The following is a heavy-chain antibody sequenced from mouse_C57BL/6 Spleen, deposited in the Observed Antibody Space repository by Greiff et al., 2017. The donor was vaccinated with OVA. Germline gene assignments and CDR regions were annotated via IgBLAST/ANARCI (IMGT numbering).Heavy chain of an antibody. J-gene: IGHJ2*01. CDR2: IDPEDGDT. CDR1: GFNIKDYY. Sequence: VQLKQSGAELVRPGASVKLSCTASGFNIKDYYMHWVQQRPEQGLEWIGRIDPEDGDTEYAPKFQGTATMTADTSSNTAYLQLSSLTSEDTAVYYCTTPYYGSPYFDYWGQGTTLTVSS. CDR3: TTPYYGSPYFDY. D-gene: IGHD1-1*01. V-gene: IGHV14-1*01.